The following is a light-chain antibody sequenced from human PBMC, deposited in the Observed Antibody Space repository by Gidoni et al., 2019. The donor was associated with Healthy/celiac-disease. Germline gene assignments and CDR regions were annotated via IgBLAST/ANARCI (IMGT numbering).Light chain of an antibody. CDR2: KAS. CDR3: QQYNSYSST. V-gene: IGKV1-5*03. Sequence: DSQLSQSPSSLSASVGDRVTITCRASQSISSCLAWYQQKPGKAPKLLIYKASSLERGVPSRFSGSGSGTEFTLTISSLQPDDFATYYCQQYNSYSSTFGQGTKVEIK. J-gene: IGKJ1*01. CDR1: QSISSC.